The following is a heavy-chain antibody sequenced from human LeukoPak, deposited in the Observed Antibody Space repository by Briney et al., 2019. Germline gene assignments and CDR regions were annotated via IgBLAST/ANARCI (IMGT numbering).Heavy chain of an antibody. J-gene: IGHJ6*03. CDR1: GGTFSSYA. CDR2: IIPIFGTA. D-gene: IGHD5-24*01. Sequence: GASVKVSCKAAGGTFSSYAISWVRQAPGQGLEWTGGIIPIFGTANYAQKFQGRVTITTDESTSTAYMELSSLRSEDTAVYYCARGMATIDYYYYYMDVWGKGTTVTVSS. V-gene: IGHV1-69*05. CDR3: ARGMATIDYYYYYMDV.